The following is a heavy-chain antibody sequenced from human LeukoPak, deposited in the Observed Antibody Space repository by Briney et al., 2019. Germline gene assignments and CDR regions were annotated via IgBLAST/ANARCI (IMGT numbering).Heavy chain of an antibody. Sequence: GKSLRLSCDASGFTFKNHSMNWVRQAPGRGLEWVSFISSSGGTIYYADSVKGRFTISRDNVNNSLHLLMNSLRADDTAVYHCARDSSGYRRFDFWGQGTLVTVSS. D-gene: IGHD3-22*01. CDR1: GFTFKNHS. J-gene: IGHJ4*02. CDR2: ISSSGGTI. V-gene: IGHV3-48*01. CDR3: ARDSSGYRRFDF.